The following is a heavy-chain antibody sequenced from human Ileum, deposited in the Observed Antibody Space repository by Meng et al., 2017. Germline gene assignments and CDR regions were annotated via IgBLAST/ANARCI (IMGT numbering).Heavy chain of an antibody. CDR3: ARYGGSGSYWHFDP. Sequence: QVQLQQWGAGLLKPSETLSLTCAVYGGSFSGYYWTWIRQPPGKGLEWIGEIHHSGSTNYNPSLKSRVTMSIDTSKIQFSLEPSSVTAADAAVYYCARYGGSGSYWHFDPWGRGTLVTVSS. D-gene: IGHD3-10*01. CDR2: IHHSGST. V-gene: IGHV4-34*01. CDR1: GGSFSGYY. J-gene: IGHJ2*01.